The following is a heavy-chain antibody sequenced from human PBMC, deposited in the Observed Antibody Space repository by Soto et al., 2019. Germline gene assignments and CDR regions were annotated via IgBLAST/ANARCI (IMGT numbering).Heavy chain of an antibody. Sequence: QLQLQESGPGLVKPSETLSLTCTVSGGSIRSSTQYWGWIRQPPGKGLEWIGSIYQSGRTYYNPSFKSRVSISVDPSKNQFSLILDSVTAADTAVYYCARQENSWGQGTLITVSS. CDR2: IYQSGRT. V-gene: IGHV4-39*01. CDR1: GGSIRSSTQY. J-gene: IGHJ1*01. CDR3: ARQENS. D-gene: IGHD1-7*01.